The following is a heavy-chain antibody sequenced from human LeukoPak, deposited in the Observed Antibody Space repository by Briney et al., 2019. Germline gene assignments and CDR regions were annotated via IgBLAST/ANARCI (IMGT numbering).Heavy chain of an antibody. J-gene: IGHJ4*02. Sequence: GGSLRLSCAASGFTFSSYGMHWVRQAPGKGLEWVAVIWYDGSNKYYADSVKGRFTISRDNSKNTLYLQMNSLRAEDTAVYYCASAAWRYCTNGVCYPSYWGQGTLVTVSS. D-gene: IGHD2-8*01. V-gene: IGHV3-33*08. CDR3: ASAAWRYCTNGVCYPSY. CDR1: GFTFSSYG. CDR2: IWYDGSNK.